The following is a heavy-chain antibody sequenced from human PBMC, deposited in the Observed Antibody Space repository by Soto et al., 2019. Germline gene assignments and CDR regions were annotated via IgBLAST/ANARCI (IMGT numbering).Heavy chain of an antibody. D-gene: IGHD3-16*01. J-gene: IGHJ4*02. V-gene: IGHV3-30-3*01. CDR2: ISFDGGKE. CDR1: GFTFSTYG. CDR3: ARDVSGGSSLGEKSPYFDY. Sequence: PGGSLRLSCAASGFTFSTYGIHWVRQAPGKGLEWVAAISFDGGKEYYAESEKGRLTISRDNSKNTVYLQMKSLKAEDTAVFYFARDVSGGSSLGEKSPYFDYGGPGTLVTVSS.